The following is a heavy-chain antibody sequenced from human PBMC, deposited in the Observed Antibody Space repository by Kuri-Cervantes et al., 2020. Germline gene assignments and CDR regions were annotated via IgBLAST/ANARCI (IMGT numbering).Heavy chain of an antibody. Sequence: ASVKVSCKASGYTFTSYDINWVRQATGQGLEWMGWMNPNSGNTGYARKFQGRVTMTRDTSTSTVYMELSSLRSEDTAVYYCARDRCSSTSCPFDYWGQGTLVTVSS. CDR3: ARDRCSSTSCPFDY. J-gene: IGHJ4*02. V-gene: IGHV1-8*01. CDR1: GYTFTSYD. D-gene: IGHD2-2*01. CDR2: MNPNSGNT.